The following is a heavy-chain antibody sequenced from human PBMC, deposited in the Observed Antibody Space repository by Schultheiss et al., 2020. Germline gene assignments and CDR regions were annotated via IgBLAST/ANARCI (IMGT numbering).Heavy chain of an antibody. CDR3: ARDLGGAGSSLHYHYYYGMDV. J-gene: IGHJ6*02. CDR1: GFTFSSYA. CDR2: ISYDGSNK. D-gene: IGHD3-10*01. V-gene: IGHV3-30*04. Sequence: GGSLRLSCAASGFTFSSYAMHWVRQAPGKGLEWVAVISYDGSNKYYADSVKGRFTISRDNSKNTLYLQMNSLRAEDTAVYYCARDLGGAGSSLHYHYYYGMDVWGQGTTVTVSS.